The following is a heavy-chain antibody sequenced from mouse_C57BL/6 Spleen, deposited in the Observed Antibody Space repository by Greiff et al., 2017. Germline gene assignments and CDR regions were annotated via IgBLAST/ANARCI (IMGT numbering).Heavy chain of an antibody. D-gene: IGHD1-1*01. CDR1: GYTFTSYW. V-gene: IGHV1-7*01. Sequence: VQLQQSGAELAKPGASVKLSCKASGYTFTSYWMHWVKQRPGQGLEWIGYINPSSGYTKYNQKFKDKATLTADKSSSTAYMQLSSLTYEDSAVYYCARVGPYYYGSSYDYSMDYWGQGTSVTVSS. J-gene: IGHJ4*01. CDR3: ARVGPYYYGSSYDYSMDY. CDR2: INPSSGYT.